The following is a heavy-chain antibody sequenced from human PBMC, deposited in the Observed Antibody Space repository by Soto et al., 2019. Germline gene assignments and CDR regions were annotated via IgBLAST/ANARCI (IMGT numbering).Heavy chain of an antibody. Sequence: SESLSLTCTVHGGSISSFYCSWIRQPPGKVLGWIGYIYYSGSTNYNPSLKSRFTISVDTSKNQFSLKLSSVTAADTAVYYCARGLRGREVDGTWTWFDPWGQGTLVTVSS. V-gene: IGHV4-59*01. CDR3: ARGLRGREVDGTWTWFDP. CDR1: GGSISSFY. D-gene: IGHD6-19*01. CDR2: IYYSGST. J-gene: IGHJ5*02.